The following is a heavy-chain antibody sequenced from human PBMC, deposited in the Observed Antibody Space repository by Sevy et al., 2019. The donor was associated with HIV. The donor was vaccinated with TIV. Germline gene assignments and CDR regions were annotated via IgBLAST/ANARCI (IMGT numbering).Heavy chain of an antibody. CDR2: IYSGGST. V-gene: IGHV3-66*02. CDR1: GFTVSSNY. CDR3: ARDVYGSGSYYNRIPNFDY. Sequence: GGSLRLSCAASGFTVSSNYMSWVRQAPGKGLEWVSVIYSGGSTYYADSVKGRFTISRDNSKNTLYLQMNSLRAEDTAVYYCARDVYGSGSYYNRIPNFDYWGQRTLVTVSS. D-gene: IGHD3-10*01. J-gene: IGHJ4*02.